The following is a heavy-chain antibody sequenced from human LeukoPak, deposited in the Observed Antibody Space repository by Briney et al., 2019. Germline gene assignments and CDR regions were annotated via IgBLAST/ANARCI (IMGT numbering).Heavy chain of an antibody. Sequence: RASVKVSCKVSGYTLTELSMHWVRQAPGKGLEWVGGFDPEDGETIYAQKFQGRVTMTEDTSTDTAYMELSSLRSEDTAVYYCASGGRTDWYYYYYGMDVWGQGTTVTVSS. CDR1: GYTLTELS. J-gene: IGHJ6*02. CDR3: ASGGRTDWYYYYYGMDV. V-gene: IGHV1-24*01. D-gene: IGHD2-15*01. CDR2: FDPEDGET.